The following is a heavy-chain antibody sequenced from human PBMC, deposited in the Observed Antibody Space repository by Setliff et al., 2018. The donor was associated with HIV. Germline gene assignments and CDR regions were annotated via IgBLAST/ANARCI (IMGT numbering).Heavy chain of an antibody. CDR3: ARGGIGDYYYYYMDV. V-gene: IGHV4-59*11. CDR2: IYYSGST. J-gene: IGHJ6*03. Sequence: SETLSLTCTVSGGSISSHYWSWIRQPPGKGLDWIGYIYYSGSTNYNPSLKSRVTISVDTSKNQFSLKLSSVTAADTAVYYCARGGIGDYYYYYMDVWGKGTTVTVSS. D-gene: IGHD3-10*01. CDR1: GGSISSHY.